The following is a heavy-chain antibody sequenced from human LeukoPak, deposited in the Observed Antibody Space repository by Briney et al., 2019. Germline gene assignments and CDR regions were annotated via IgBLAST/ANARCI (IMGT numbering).Heavy chain of an antibody. CDR3: ARDKIVGATYFDY. D-gene: IGHD1-26*01. Sequence: GGSLRLSCAASGFTFSSYSMNWVRQAPGKGLEWVSYISSSSSTIYYADSVKGRFTISRDNAKNSLYLQMNSLRAGDTAVYYCARDKIVGATYFDYWGQGTLVTVSS. J-gene: IGHJ4*02. CDR1: GFTFSSYS. V-gene: IGHV3-48*04. CDR2: ISSSSSTI.